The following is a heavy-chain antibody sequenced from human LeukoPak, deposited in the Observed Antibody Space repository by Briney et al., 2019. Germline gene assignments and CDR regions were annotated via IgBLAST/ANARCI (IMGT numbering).Heavy chain of an antibody. V-gene: IGHV3-30*18. J-gene: IGHJ6*02. CDR2: ISYDGSNK. Sequence: GGSLRLSCAASGFTFSSYGMHWVRQAPGKGLEWVAVISYDGSNKYYADSVKGRFTISRDNSKNTLYLQMNSLRAEDTAVYYCAKDIIRLGELSPRGYYYYSMDVWGQGTTVTVSS. CDR3: AKDIIRLGELSPRGYYYYSMDV. CDR1: GFTFSSYG. D-gene: IGHD3-16*02.